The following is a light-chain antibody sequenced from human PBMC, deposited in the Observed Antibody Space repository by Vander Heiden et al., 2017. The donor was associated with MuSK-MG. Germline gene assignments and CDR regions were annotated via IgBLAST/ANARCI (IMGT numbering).Light chain of an antibody. Sequence: QSALTQPLSASGSPGQSVTISCTGTSSDVGGYNYVSWYQQHPGKAPKLMIYEVSKRPSGVPDRFSGSKSGNTASLTVSGLQAEDEADYYCSSYAGSNNLVFGGGTKLTVL. J-gene: IGLJ3*02. V-gene: IGLV2-8*01. CDR1: SSDVGGYNY. CDR3: SSYAGSNNLV. CDR2: EVS.